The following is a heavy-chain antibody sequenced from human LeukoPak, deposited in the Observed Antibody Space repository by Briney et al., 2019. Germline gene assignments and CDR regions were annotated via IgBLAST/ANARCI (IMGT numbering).Heavy chain of an antibody. CDR3: ARGANSSGYPFDY. CDR2: IIPIFGIA. J-gene: IGHJ4*02. V-gene: IGHV1-69*04. Sequence: SVKVSCKASGGTFSSYAISWVRQAPGQGLEWMGRIIPIFGIANYAQKFQGRVTITADKSTSTAYMELSSLRSEDTAVYYCARGANSSGYPFDYWGQGTLVTVSS. D-gene: IGHD3-22*01. CDR1: GGTFSSYA.